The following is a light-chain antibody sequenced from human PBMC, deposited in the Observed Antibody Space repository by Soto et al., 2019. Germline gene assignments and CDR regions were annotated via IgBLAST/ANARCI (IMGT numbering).Light chain of an antibody. J-gene: IGLJ2*01. Sequence: QSVLTQPPSVSGAPGQRVTICCTGSSSNIGAGYDVHWYQQLPGTAPKLLIYGNSNRPSGVPDRFSGSKSGTSASLAITGLQAEDEADYYCQSYDSSDVVFGGGTKLTVL. CDR2: GNS. V-gene: IGLV1-40*01. CDR3: QSYDSSDVV. CDR1: SSNIGAGYD.